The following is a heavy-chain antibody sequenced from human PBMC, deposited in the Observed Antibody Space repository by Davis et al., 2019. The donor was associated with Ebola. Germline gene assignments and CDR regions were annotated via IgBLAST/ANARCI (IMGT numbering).Heavy chain of an antibody. Sequence: GESLKISCAASGFTFSSYAMHWVRQAPGKGLEWVAVISYDGSNKYYADSVKGRFTISRGNSENTPYLQMNSLRAEDTAVYYCARIPHSSSWYYYFDYWGQGTLVTVSS. V-gene: IGHV3-30*04. CDR2: ISYDGSNK. J-gene: IGHJ4*02. CDR3: ARIPHSSSWYYYFDY. D-gene: IGHD6-13*01. CDR1: GFTFSSYA.